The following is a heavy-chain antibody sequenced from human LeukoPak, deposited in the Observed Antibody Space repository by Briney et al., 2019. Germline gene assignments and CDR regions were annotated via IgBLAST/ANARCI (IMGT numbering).Heavy chain of an antibody. J-gene: IGHJ6*02. CDR2: IYHSGST. CDR1: GGSISGSNW. CDR3: ARDIVVVPAAMGDYYYGMDV. D-gene: IGHD2-2*01. Sequence: SESLSLTCAVSGGSISGSNWWSWVRQPPGKGLEWIGEIYHSGSTNYNPSLKSRVTISVDKSKNQFSLKLSSVTAADTAVYYCARDIVVVPAAMGDYYYGMDVWGQGTTVTVSS. V-gene: IGHV4-4*02.